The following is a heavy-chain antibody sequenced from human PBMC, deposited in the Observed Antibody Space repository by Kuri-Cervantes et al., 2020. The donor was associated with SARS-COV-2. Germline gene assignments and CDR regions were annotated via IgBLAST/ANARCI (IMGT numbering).Heavy chain of an antibody. V-gene: IGHV3-30-3*01. CDR1: GFTFSSYA. J-gene: IGHJ4*02. CDR3: AKDLSISIWPFDY. D-gene: IGHD3-9*01. CDR2: TSYDGSNK. Sequence: GGSLRLSCAASGFTFSSYAIHWVRQAPGKGLEWVAVTSYDGSNKYYADSVKGRFTISRDNSKNTLYLQMNSLRAEDTAVYYCAKDLSISIWPFDYWGQGTLVTVSS.